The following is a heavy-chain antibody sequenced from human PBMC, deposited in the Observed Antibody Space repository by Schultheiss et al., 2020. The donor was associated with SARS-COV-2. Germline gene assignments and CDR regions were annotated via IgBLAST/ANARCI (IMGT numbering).Heavy chain of an antibody. Sequence: GGSLRLSCAASGFTFSSHEMNWVRQAPGKGLEWVSYISSSGSTIYYADSVKGRFTISRDNAKNSLYLQMNSLRAEDTAVYYCARVRRTYFDYWGQGTLVTVSS. CDR2: ISSSGSTI. CDR3: ARVRRTYFDY. V-gene: IGHV3-48*03. J-gene: IGHJ4*02. CDR1: GFTFSSHE.